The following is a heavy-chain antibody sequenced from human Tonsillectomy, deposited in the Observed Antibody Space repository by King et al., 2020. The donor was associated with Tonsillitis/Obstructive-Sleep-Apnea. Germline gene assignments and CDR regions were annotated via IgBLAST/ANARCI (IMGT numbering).Heavy chain of an antibody. J-gene: IGHJ4*02. D-gene: IGHD4-17*01. CDR3: VRDEITTVTSYDY. CDR2: INSDGTST. Sequence: VQLVESGGGLVQPGGSLRLSCAASGFTFSSYWLHWVRQAPGKGLVCVSRINSDGTSTSYADSVKGRFTISRDNAKNTLYLQMNSLRAEDTAVYYCVRDEITTVTSYDYWGQGTLVTVSS. CDR1: GFTFSSYW. V-gene: IGHV3-74*01.